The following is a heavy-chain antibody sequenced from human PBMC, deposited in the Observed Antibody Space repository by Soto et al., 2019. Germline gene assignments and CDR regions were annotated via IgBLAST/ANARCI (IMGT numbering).Heavy chain of an antibody. CDR3: TTGWKRAYYYDSSGYYYGDFFDY. D-gene: IGHD3-22*01. V-gene: IGHV3-15*07. CDR1: VFTFSNAW. CDR2: IKSKTDGGTT. J-gene: IGHJ4*02. Sequence: GGSLRLSCAASVFTFSNAWMNWVRQAPGKGLEWVGRIKSKTDGGTTDYAAPVKGRFTISRDDSKNTLYLQMNSLKTEDTAVYYCTTGWKRAYYYDSSGYYYGDFFDYWGQGTLVTVSS.